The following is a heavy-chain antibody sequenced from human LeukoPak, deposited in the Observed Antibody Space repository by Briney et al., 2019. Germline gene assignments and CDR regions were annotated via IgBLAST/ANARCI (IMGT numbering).Heavy chain of an antibody. D-gene: IGHD3-22*01. Sequence: SETLSLTCTVSGGSIGSSSYYWGWIRQPPGKGLEWIGSIYYSGSTYYNPSLKSRVTISVDTSKNQFSLKLSSVTAADTAVYYCVGGYYDSSVYYPYFDYWGQGPLVTVPS. CDR3: VGGYYDSSVYYPYFDY. CDR1: GGSIGSSSYY. J-gene: IGHJ4*02. CDR2: IYYSGST. V-gene: IGHV4-39*01.